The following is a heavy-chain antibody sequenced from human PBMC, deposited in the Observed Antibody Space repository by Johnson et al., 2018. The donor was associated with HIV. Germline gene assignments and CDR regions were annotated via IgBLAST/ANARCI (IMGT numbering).Heavy chain of an antibody. D-gene: IGHD4-23*01. Sequence: VQLVESGGGVVRPGGSLRLSCAASGFAFDDYGMSWVRQAPGKGLDWVSGINWNGGSTGYAGSVKGRFTISRDNEKNSLYLQMDSLRAEDTAVYYCARELRGLGAFDIWGQGTMVTVSS. CDR3: ARELRGLGAFDI. CDR2: INWNGGST. J-gene: IGHJ3*02. CDR1: GFAFDDYG. V-gene: IGHV3-20*04.